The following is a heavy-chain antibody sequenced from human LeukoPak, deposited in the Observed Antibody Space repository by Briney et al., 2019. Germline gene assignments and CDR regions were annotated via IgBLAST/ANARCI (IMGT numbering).Heavy chain of an antibody. J-gene: IGHJ4*02. CDR2: ISYSGTT. CDR3: AANSADYNTLGSSYKV. D-gene: IGHD3-10*01. V-gene: IGHV4-39*02. CDR1: GASVTSSPYF. Sequence: SETLSLTCIVSGASVTSSPYFWGWIRQSPGQGVEWIGTISYSGTTYYHPSLRSQLTVTVDTAKNNLSLKFSSVTAADTAVYYCAANSADYNTLGSSYKVWGQGTLVTVSS.